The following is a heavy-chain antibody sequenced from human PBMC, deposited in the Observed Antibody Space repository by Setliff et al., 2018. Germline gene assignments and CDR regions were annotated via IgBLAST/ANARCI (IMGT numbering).Heavy chain of an antibody. J-gene: IGHJ3*02. D-gene: IGHD6-19*01. CDR3: TRQAVAGSDAFDI. CDR1: GYSFTSYW. Sequence: GESLKISCKGSGYSFTSYWIGWVRQMPGKGLEWMGIIYPGDSDTRYSPSFQGQVTISADKSISTAYLQWSSLKASDTAMYYCTRQAVAGSDAFDIWGQGTMVTVSS. CDR2: IYPGDSDT. V-gene: IGHV5-51*01.